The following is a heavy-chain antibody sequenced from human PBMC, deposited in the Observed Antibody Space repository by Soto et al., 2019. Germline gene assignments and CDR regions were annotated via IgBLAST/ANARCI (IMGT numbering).Heavy chain of an antibody. CDR1: GFTFSSYA. CDR2: ISGSGGST. D-gene: IGHD3-9*01. J-gene: IGHJ4*02. V-gene: IGHV3-23*01. CDR3: AKVRYPLLTGYYIAY. Sequence: GESLKISCAASGFTFSSYAMSWVRQAPGKGLEWVSAISGSGGSTYYADSVKGRFTISRDNSKNTLYLQMNSLRAEDTAVYYCAKVRYPLLTGYYIAYWGQGTLVTVSS.